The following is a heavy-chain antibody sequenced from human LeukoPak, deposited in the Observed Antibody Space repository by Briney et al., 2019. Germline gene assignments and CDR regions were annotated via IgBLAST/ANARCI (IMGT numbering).Heavy chain of an antibody. Sequence: ASETLSLTCAVYGGSFSGYYWSWIRQPPGKGLEWIGEINHSGSTNYNPSLKGRVTISVDTSKNQFSLKLSSVTAADTAVYYCARGPGYSSSWYGGSQYWFDPWGQGTLVTVSS. CDR2: INHSGST. V-gene: IGHV4-34*01. CDR1: GGSFSGYY. D-gene: IGHD6-13*01. CDR3: ARGPGYSSSWYGGSQYWFDP. J-gene: IGHJ5*02.